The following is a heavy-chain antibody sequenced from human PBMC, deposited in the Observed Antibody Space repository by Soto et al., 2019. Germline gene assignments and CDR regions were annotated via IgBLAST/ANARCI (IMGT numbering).Heavy chain of an antibody. CDR3: ARDQGYSHY. Sequence: EVQLVESGGGLVQPGGSLRLSCAASGFTVSSNYMSWVRQAPGKGLEWGSVLYSGGSTYYADSVKGRFTISRDNSKNTRYLQMNSLVAEDTAVYYCARDQGYSHYCGQGTLVTVSS. D-gene: IGHD5-18*01. J-gene: IGHJ4*02. CDR2: LYSGGST. V-gene: IGHV3-66*01. CDR1: GFTVSSNY.